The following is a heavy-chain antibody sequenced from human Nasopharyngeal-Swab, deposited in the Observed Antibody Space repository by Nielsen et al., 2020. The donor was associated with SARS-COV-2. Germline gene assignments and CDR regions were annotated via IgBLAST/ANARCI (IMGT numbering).Heavy chain of an antibody. CDR3: AVGKIAAGDYYYYYGMDV. D-gene: IGHD6-13*01. CDR2: INAGNGNT. Sequence: ASVKVSCKASGYTFTSYAMHWVRQAPGQRLEWMGGINAGNGNTKYSQKFQGRVTITRDTSASTAYMELSSLRSEDTAVYYCAVGKIAAGDYYYYYGMDVWGQGTTVTVSS. J-gene: IGHJ6*02. V-gene: IGHV1-3*01. CDR1: GYTFTSYA.